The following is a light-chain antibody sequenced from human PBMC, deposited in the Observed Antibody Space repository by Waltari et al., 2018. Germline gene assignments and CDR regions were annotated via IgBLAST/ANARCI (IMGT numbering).Light chain of an antibody. CDR1: QVISTY. CDR2: GAS. J-gene: IGKJ3*01. Sequence: IQLTLSPSTMSASVGARVTSTCRASQVISTYLAWHQQKPGEAPNLLIYGASTLQSGVPSRFSGSGSGTDFILTISNLQPEDFATYYCQLLNSYPPTFGPGTKVDVK. CDR3: QLLNSYPPT. V-gene: IGKV1-9*01.